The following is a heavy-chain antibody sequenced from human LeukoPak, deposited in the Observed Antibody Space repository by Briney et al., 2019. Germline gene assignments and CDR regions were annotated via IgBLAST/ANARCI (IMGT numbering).Heavy chain of an antibody. V-gene: IGHV4-59*01. J-gene: IGHJ5*02. D-gene: IGHD6-13*01. CDR2: IYYSGST. CDR1: GGSISSYY. CDR3: ARTTGYSSSWHPSPVDIWFDP. Sequence: PSETLSLTCTVSGGSISSYYWSGLRQPPGKGLEWIGYIYYSGSTNYNPSLKSRVTISVDTSKNQFSLKLSSVTAADTAVYYCARTTGYSSSWHPSPVDIWFDPWGQGTLVTVSS.